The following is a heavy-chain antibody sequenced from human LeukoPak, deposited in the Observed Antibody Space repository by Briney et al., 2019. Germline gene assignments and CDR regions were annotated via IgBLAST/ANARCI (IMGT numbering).Heavy chain of an antibody. J-gene: IGHJ4*02. CDR2: ISYDGSNK. Sequence: GRSLRLSCAASGFTFSSCAMHGVRQAPGKGVVGVTVISYDGSNKYYADSVKGRFTISRDNSKNTLYLQMNSLRAEDTAVYYCARGSIAAAGILDYWGQGTLVTVSS. CDR3: ARGSIAAAGILDY. D-gene: IGHD6-13*01. CDR1: GFTFSSCA. V-gene: IGHV3-30-3*01.